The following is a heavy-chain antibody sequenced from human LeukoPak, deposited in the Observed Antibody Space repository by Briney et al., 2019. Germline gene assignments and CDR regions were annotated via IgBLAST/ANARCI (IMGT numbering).Heavy chain of an antibody. CDR1: GGTFNSYP. CDR3: TRDRGYCRNSDCYHYYMDV. D-gene: IGHD2-8*01. V-gene: IGHV1-69*05. J-gene: IGHJ6*03. CDR2: IMPSFGPT. Sequence: SVKVSCKASGGTFNSYPINWVRQAPGLGLEWMGGIMPSFGPTNYAQKFQGRVTITTDESTSTVYMDLSSLRSEDTAVYYCTRDRGYCRNSDCYHYYMDVWGGGTTVTVSS.